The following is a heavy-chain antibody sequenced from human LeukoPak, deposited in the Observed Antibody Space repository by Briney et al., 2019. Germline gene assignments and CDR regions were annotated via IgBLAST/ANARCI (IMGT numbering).Heavy chain of an antibody. J-gene: IGHJ3*01. CDR2: TYYTGSA. CDR1: GGSMSTYY. CDR3: ARVLYRGGWYKDAFDV. V-gene: IGHV4-59*01. Sequence: SETLSLTCSVSGGSMSTYYWSWIRQPPGKGLQWIGYTYYTGSANSNPALQSRVTISVDTPKNRFSLKLSSVTAADTAVYYCARVLYRGGWYKDAFDVWGQGTKVTVSS. D-gene: IGHD6-19*01.